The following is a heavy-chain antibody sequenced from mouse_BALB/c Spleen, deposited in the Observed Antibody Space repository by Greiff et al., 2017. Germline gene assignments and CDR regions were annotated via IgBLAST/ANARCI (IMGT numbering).Heavy chain of an antibody. CDR2: IYPYNGGT. Sequence: EVQRVESGPELVKPGASVKISCKASGYTFTDYNMHWVKQSHGKSLEWIGYIYPYNGGTGYNQKFKSKATLTVDNSSSTAYMELRSLTSEDSAVYYCARGGNSLGYFDYWGQGTTLTVSS. D-gene: IGHD2-1*01. J-gene: IGHJ2*01. V-gene: IGHV1S29*02. CDR3: ARGGNSLGYFDY. CDR1: GYTFTDYN.